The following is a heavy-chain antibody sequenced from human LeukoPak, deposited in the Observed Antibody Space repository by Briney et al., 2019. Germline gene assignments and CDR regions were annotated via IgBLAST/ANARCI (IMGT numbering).Heavy chain of an antibody. CDR1: GFTFSSYS. D-gene: IGHD4-23*01. V-gene: IGHV3-21*01. CDR2: ISSSSSYI. CDR3: ARPELRGFEPNY. Sequence: GGSLRLSCAASGFTFSSYSMNWVRQAPGKGLEWVASISSSSSYIYYADSVKGRFTISRDNAKNSLYLQMNSLRAEDTAVYYCARPELRGFEPNYWGQGTLVTVSS. J-gene: IGHJ4*02.